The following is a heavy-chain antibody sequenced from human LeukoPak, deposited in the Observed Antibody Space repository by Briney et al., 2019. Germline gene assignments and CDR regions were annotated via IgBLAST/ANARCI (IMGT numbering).Heavy chain of an antibody. CDR3: ARDVDFAAQSLVAFDI. Sequence: SETLSLTCTVSGGSISSYYWSWIRQPAGKGLEWIGRIYTSGSTNYNPSLKSRVTMSVDTSKNQFSLKLSSVTAADTAVYYCARDVDFAAQSLVAFDIWGQGTTVAVSS. CDR2: IYTSGST. J-gene: IGHJ3*02. V-gene: IGHV4-4*07. D-gene: IGHD3-3*01. CDR1: GGSISSYY.